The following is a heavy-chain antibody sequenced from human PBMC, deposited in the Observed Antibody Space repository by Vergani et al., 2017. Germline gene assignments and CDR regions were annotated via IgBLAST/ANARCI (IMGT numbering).Heavy chain of an antibody. CDR2: IIPIFGTA. D-gene: IGHD2-15*01. CDR3: ARKHKTAPGWAFDI. V-gene: IGHV1-69*01. CDR1: GGPFSSYA. Sequence: QVQLVQSGAEVKKPGSSVKVSCKASGGPFSSYAISWVRQAPGQGLEWMGGIIPIFGTANYAQKFQGRVTITADESTSTAYMELSSLRSEDTAVYYCARKHKTAPGWAFDIWGQGTMVTVSS. J-gene: IGHJ3*02.